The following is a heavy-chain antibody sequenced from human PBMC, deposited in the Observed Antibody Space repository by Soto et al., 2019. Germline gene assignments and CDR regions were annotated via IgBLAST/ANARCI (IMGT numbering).Heavy chain of an antibody. D-gene: IGHD6-6*01. CDR3: ARGTSFSSSSVSYYYYYGMDV. CDR1: GGSISSYY. Sequence: SETLSLTCTVSGGSISSYYWSWIRQPPGKGVEWIGYIYYSGSTNYNPSLKSRVTISVDTSKNQFSLKLSSGTAADTAVYYCARGTSFSSSSVSYYYYYGMDVWGQGTTVTVSS. V-gene: IGHV4-59*01. J-gene: IGHJ6*02. CDR2: IYYSGST.